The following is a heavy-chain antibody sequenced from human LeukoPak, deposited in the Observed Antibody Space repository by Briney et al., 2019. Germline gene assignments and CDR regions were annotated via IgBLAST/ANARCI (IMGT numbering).Heavy chain of an antibody. CDR2: ISDTGGGT. Sequence: GGSLRLSCAASRFTFSSYGMTWVRQAPGKGLEWVSTISDTGGGTFYADSVKGRFTISRDNSQNTLFLQMNRLRADDTAIYCAKEMLRGYYYYGMDVWGQGTTATVSS. CDR3: AKEMLRGYYYYGMDV. V-gene: IGHV3-23*01. D-gene: IGHD3-10*01. CDR1: RFTFSSYG. J-gene: IGHJ6*02.